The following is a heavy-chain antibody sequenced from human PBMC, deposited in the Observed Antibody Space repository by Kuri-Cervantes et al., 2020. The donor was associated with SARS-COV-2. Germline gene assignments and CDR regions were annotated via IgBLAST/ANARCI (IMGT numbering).Heavy chain of an antibody. V-gene: IGHV3-30*04. D-gene: IGHD6-13*01. Sequence: LSLTCAASGFTFSSYAMHWVRQAPGKGLEWVAVISYDGSNKYYADSVKGRFTISRDNSKNTLYLQMNSLRAEDTAVYYCARDTEGSSWYSYAFDIWGQGTMVTVSS. J-gene: IGHJ3*02. CDR1: GFTFSSYA. CDR2: ISYDGSNK. CDR3: ARDTEGSSWYSYAFDI.